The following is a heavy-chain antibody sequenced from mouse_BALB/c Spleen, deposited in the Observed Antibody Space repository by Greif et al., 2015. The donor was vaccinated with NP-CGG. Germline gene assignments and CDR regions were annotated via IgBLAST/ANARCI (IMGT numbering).Heavy chain of an antibody. CDR3: ASHLTTVVAYYYSMDY. D-gene: IGHD1-1*01. CDR2: IDPANGNT. J-gene: IGHJ4*01. Sequence: VQLKQSGAELVKPGASVKLSCTASGFNIKDTYMHWVKQRPEQGLEWIGRIDPANGNTKYDPNFQGKATITADTSSNTAYLQLSSLTSEDTAVYYCASHLTTVVAYYYSMDYCGQGTSVTVSS. CDR1: GFNIKDTY. V-gene: IGHV14-3*02.